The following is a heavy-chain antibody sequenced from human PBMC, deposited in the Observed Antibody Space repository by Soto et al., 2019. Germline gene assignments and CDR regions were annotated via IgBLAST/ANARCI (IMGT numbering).Heavy chain of an antibody. CDR1: GFTFSSYA. J-gene: IGHJ4*02. Sequence: PGGSLRLSCAASGFTFSSYAMSWVRQAPGKGLEWVSAISGSGGSTYYADSVKGRFTISRDNSKNTLYLQMNSLRAEDTAVYYCAKDTLITAIHPNPGFDYWGQGTLVTVSS. CDR2: ISGSGGST. D-gene: IGHD2-21*02. V-gene: IGHV3-23*01. CDR3: AKDTLITAIHPNPGFDY.